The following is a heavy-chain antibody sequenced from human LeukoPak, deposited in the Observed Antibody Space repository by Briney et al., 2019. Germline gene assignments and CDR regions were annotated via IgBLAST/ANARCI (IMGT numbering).Heavy chain of an antibody. CDR1: GHTFTGYY. V-gene: IGHV1-2*02. Sequence: GASVKVSCTASGHTFTGYYMHWVRQAPGQGLEWMGWINPNSGGTNHAQKFQGRVSMTRDTSISTAYMELSRLRPDDTAVYYCAQSSGWDSLKYWGQGTLVTVSS. CDR3: AQSSGWDSLKY. D-gene: IGHD6-19*01. J-gene: IGHJ4*02. CDR2: INPNSGGT.